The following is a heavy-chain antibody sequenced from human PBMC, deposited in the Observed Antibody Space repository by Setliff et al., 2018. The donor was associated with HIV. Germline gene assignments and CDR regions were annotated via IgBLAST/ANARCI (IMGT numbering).Heavy chain of an antibody. J-gene: IGHJ4*02. CDR1: GVSISSGGYY. CDR3: ATLDPSGGNFLAY. CDR2: ISSRGST. V-gene: IGHV4-31*03. Sequence: SETLSLTCTVSGVSISSGGYYWNWIRQHPGKGLEWIGYISSRGSTYYNPSLKSRITMSVDTSQNQVSLKLSSVTAADTAVYYCATLDPSGGNFLAYWGQGSLVTVSS. D-gene: IGHD2-21*02.